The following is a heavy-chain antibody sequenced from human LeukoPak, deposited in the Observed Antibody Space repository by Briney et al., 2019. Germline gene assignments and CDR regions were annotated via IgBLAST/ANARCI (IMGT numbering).Heavy chain of an antibody. CDR1: GYSFTSYH. CDR2: ISTYNGNT. D-gene: IGHD6-13*01. Sequence: SVKVSCMAHGYSFTSYHICWVRQAPGQALEWMGWISTYNGNTNYAQKLQGRVTMTTDTSTSTAYMELRSLRSEDTAVYYCARKSVAADDSWGQGTLVTVSS. V-gene: IGHV1-18*01. CDR3: ARKSVAADDS. J-gene: IGHJ4*02.